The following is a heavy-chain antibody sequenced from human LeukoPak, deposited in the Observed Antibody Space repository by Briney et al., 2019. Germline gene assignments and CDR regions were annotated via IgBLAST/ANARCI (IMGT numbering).Heavy chain of an antibody. J-gene: IGHJ4*02. D-gene: IGHD2-2*01. Sequence: GGSLRLSCAASGFTFSSSAMHWVRQASGKGLEWVGRIRSKANSYATAYAASVKGRFTISRDDSKNTAYLQMNSLKTEDTAVYYCTSIVVVPAAIGFDYWGQGTLVTVSS. V-gene: IGHV3-73*01. CDR3: TSIVVVPAAIGFDY. CDR1: GFTFSSSA. CDR2: IRSKANSYAT.